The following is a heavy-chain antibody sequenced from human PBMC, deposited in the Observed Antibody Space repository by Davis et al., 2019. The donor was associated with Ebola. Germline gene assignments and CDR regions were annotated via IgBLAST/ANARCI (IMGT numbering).Heavy chain of an antibody. Sequence: KVSCKGSGYSFTSYWISWVRQMPGKGLEWMGNIYPSDSDTRYSPSFQGHVTFSVDKSITTAYLQWSSLKASDTATYYCARLGTRSFDYWGQGTLVTVSS. V-gene: IGHV5-51*01. CDR1: GYSFTSYW. CDR3: ARLGTRSFDY. CDR2: IYPSDSDT. D-gene: IGHD2-2*01. J-gene: IGHJ4*02.